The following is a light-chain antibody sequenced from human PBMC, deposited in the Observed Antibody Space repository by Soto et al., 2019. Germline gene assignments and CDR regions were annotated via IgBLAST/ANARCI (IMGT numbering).Light chain of an antibody. J-gene: IGKJ2*01. CDR2: GAS. V-gene: IGKV3-15*01. CDR1: QSVSSN. Sequence: EIVMTQSPATLSVSPGERATLSCRASQSVSSNLAWFHQKPCQATRLLIYGASTRATGIPARFSGSGSGTEFTLTISSLQSEDFAVYYCQQYDKWPPKYTFGQGTKLEIK. CDR3: QQYDKWPPKYT.